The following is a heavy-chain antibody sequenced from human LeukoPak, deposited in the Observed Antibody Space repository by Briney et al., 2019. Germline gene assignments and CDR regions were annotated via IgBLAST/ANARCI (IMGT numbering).Heavy chain of an antibody. CDR1: GFTFSTYA. CDR2: ISNGGNT. V-gene: IGHV3-23*01. Sequence: PGGSLRLSCAASGFTFSTYAMTWVRQAPGKGLEWVSTISNGGNTFYTESVKGRFAISRDNSKNTLYLQMNSLRAEDTAVYYCATTASRGPQSAEYFQYWGQGTLVTVSS. J-gene: IGHJ1*01. CDR3: ATTASRGPQSAEYFQY.